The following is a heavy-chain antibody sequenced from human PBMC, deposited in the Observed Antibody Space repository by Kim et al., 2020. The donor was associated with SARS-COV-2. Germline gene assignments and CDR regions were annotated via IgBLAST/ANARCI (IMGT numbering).Heavy chain of an antibody. CDR3: AKYMQWTSLGLDY. V-gene: IGHV3-23*01. CDR2: ISGSGGSI. Sequence: GGSLRLSCAASGFTFSSYAMSWVRQAPGKGLEWVSAISGSGGSIYYADSVKGRFTISRDNSKNTLYLQMNSLRAEDTAVYYCAKYMQWTSLGLDYWGQGTLVTVSS. J-gene: IGHJ4*02. CDR1: GFTFSSYA. D-gene: IGHD6-19*01.